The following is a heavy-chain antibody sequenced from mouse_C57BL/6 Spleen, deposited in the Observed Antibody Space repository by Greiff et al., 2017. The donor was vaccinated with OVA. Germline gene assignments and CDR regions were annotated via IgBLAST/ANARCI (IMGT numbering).Heavy chain of an antibody. CDR3: ARYYYGSSAFAY. D-gene: IGHD1-1*01. Sequence: ESGPGLVKPSQSLSLTCSVTGYSITSGYYWNWIRQFPGNQLEWMGYISSDGSNKYNPSLKNRISITRDTSKNQFFLKLKSVTTEDTATYYCARYYYGSSAFAYWGQGTLVTVSA. CDR2: ISSDGSN. J-gene: IGHJ3*01. CDR1: GYSITSGYY. V-gene: IGHV3-6*01.